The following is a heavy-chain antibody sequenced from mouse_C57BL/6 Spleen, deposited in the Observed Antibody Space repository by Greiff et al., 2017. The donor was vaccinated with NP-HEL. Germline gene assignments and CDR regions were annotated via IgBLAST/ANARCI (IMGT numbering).Heavy chain of an antibody. CDR3: ARGQSWDSSGYAWFAY. V-gene: IGHV1-52*01. J-gene: IGHJ3*01. Sequence: QVQLQQPGAELVRPGSSVKLSCKASGYTFTSYWMHWVKQRPIQGLDWIGNIDPSDSETNYNQKFKDKATLTVDTSSSTAYMQLSSLTSEDSAVYYCARGQSWDSSGYAWFAYWGQGTLVTVSA. D-gene: IGHD3-2*02. CDR2: IDPSDSET. CDR1: GYTFTSYW.